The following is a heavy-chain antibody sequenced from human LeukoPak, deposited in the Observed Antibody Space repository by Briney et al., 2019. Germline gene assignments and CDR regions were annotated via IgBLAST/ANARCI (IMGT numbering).Heavy chain of an antibody. D-gene: IGHD2-15*01. CDR1: GYTFTDYF. J-gene: IGHJ4*02. V-gene: IGHV1-2*02. Sequence: ASVKVSCKASGYTFTDYFMNWVRQAPGQGLEWMGWINPKSGGTVYAQKFQGRVTMTRDTSSSTAYMELSRLRFDDTAVYYCAKDSVAAALLVRVSRRSHYFDYWGQGTLVTVSS. CDR2: INPKSGGT. CDR3: AKDSVAAALLVRVSRRSHYFDY.